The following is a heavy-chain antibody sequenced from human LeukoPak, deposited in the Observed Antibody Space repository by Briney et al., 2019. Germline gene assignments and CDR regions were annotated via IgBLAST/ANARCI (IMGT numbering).Heavy chain of an antibody. D-gene: IGHD3-16*01. V-gene: IGHV1-46*01. CDR2: SNPSGGST. J-gene: IGHJ4*02. CDR1: GYTFTSYY. CDR3: ARGRIMITFGGVNFDY. Sequence: SVTVSCKASGYTFTSYYMHWLSQDPGEALEWMGISNPSGGSTRYAQKLQGRVTMTRDMSTSTVYMELSSLRSEDTAVYYCARGRIMITFGGVNFDYWAQGTLVTVSS.